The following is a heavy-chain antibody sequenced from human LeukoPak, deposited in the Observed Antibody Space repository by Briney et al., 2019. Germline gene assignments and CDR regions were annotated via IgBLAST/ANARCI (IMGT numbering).Heavy chain of an antibody. V-gene: IGHV1-24*01. CDR2: FDPEDGKT. Sequence: VASVKVSCKVSGYTLTELSMHWVRQAPGKGLEWMGGFDPEDGKTIYAQKFQGRVTMTEDTSTDAAYMELSSLRSEDTAVYYCATAPGKYYDSSGYYLNWGQGTLVTVSS. J-gene: IGHJ4*02. CDR3: ATAPGKYYDSSGYYLN. D-gene: IGHD3-22*01. CDR1: GYTLTELS.